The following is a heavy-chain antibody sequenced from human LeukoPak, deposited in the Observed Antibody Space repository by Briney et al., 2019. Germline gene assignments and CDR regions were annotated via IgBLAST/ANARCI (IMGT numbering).Heavy chain of an antibody. V-gene: IGHV3-48*01. J-gene: IGHJ4*02. D-gene: IGHD4-23*01. CDR1: GFTFGSYS. CDR2: ISSSSSTI. Sequence: GGSLRLSCAASGFTFGSYSMSWVRQAPGKGLEWVSYISSSSSTIYYADSVKGRFTISRDNAKNSLYLQMNSLRAEDTAVYYCAKDHTGFYGILDRYGGNPTRPGYFDYWGQGTLVTVSS. CDR3: AKDHTGFYGILDRYGGNPTRPGYFDY.